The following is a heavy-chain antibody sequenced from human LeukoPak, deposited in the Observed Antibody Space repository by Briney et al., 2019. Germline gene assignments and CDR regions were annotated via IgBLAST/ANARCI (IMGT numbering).Heavy chain of an antibody. J-gene: IGHJ4*02. CDR1: GFTFSSYS. CDR2: ISSASGSI. V-gene: IGHV3-48*04. Sequence: HGGSLRLSCAASGFTFSSYSMNWVRQAPGKGLEWVSYISSASGSIYYADSVKGRFTISRDNAKNSLFLQMNSLRVEDTAVYYCARGTSRYYFDYWGQGTLVTVSS. D-gene: IGHD3-16*02. CDR3: ARGTSRYYFDY.